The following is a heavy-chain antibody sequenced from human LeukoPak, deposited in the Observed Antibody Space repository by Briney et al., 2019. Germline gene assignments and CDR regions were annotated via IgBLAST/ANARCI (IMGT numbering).Heavy chain of an antibody. CDR1: GFTFNSYA. Sequence: GGSLRLSCAASGFTFNSYAMHWVRQAPGKGLEWAAVISHDGSNKFYADSVKGRFTISRDNSKTTLFLQMNSLRAEDTAVYYCAREDETSGNDAFDIWGQGTMVTVSS. J-gene: IGHJ3*02. D-gene: IGHD3-22*01. V-gene: IGHV3-30-3*01. CDR3: AREDETSGNDAFDI. CDR2: ISHDGSNK.